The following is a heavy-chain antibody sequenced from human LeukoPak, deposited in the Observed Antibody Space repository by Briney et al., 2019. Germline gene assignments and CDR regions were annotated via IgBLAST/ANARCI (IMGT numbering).Heavy chain of an antibody. Sequence: SETLSLTCTVSGGSISSYYWSWIRQPPGEGLKWIGYIYYSGSTNYNPSLKSRVTISVDTSKNQFSLKLSSVTAADTAVYYCARAAPYYFDYWGQGTLVTVFS. J-gene: IGHJ4*02. V-gene: IGHV4-59*01. D-gene: IGHD6-13*01. CDR1: GGSISSYY. CDR2: IYYSGST. CDR3: ARAAPYYFDY.